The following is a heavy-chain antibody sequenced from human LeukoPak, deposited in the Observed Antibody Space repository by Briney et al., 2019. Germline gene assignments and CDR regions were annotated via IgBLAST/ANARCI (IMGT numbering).Heavy chain of an antibody. CDR2: ISWNSDSI. CDR1: GFTFDDYA. Sequence: GGSLRLSCAASGFTFDDYAMHWVRQAPGKGLEWVSGISWNSDSIGYADSVKGRFTISRDNAKNSLYLQMNSLRAEDTAFYYCAKAFYGGYPTDRDFDYWGQGTLVTVSS. CDR3: AKAFYGGYPTDRDFDY. V-gene: IGHV3-9*01. D-gene: IGHD4-17*01. J-gene: IGHJ4*02.